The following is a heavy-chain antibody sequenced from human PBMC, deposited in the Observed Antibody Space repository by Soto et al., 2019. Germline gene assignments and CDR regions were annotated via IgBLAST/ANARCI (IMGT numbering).Heavy chain of an antibody. CDR2: IYYSGST. D-gene: IGHD2-2*03. J-gene: IGHJ6*02. CDR3: ARQLDYGMDV. V-gene: IGHV4-59*08. Sequence: PSETLSLTCTVSGGSISNYYWSWIRQPPGKGLEWIGYIYYSGSTNYNPSLKSRVTISVDTSKNQFSLKLSSVTAADTAVYYCARQLDYGMDVWGQGTTVTVSS. CDR1: GGSISNYY.